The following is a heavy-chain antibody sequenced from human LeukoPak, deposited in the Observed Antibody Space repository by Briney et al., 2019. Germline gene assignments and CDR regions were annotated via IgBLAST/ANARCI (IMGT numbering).Heavy chain of an antibody. J-gene: IGHJ4*02. CDR1: GFTFSIYG. V-gene: IGHV3-23*01. D-gene: IGHD3-22*01. CDR3: AKKGYYDGSGYYMYYFDH. CDR2: ISGSGGTA. Sequence: GGYLRLSCAASGFTFSIYGMSWVPQAPGKGLEGVSAISGSGGTAYYADSVKGRFTISRDNSKNTLYLQMNSLRAEDTAVYYCAKKGYYDGSGYYMYYFDHWGQGTLVTVSS.